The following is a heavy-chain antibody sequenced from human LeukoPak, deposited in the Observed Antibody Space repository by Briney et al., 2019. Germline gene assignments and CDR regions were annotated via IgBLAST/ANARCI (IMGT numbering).Heavy chain of an antibody. Sequence: PGGSLCLSCAASVFTARSNYMSWVREAPGKGLERVSVIYSGGGTYNADSVKGRFTISKDNSKNKLYLQMSSLRAEDTALYYCARVSGTIGYFVYWGQGTMVTVSA. D-gene: IGHD3-3*01. CDR3: ARVSGTIGYFVY. CDR2: IYSGGGT. V-gene: IGHV3-66*02. J-gene: IGHJ4*02. CDR1: VFTARSNY.